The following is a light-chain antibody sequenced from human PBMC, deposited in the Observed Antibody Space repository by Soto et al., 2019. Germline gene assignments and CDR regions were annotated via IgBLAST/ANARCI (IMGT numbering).Light chain of an antibody. CDR2: AAS. J-gene: IGKJ5*01. Sequence: DIQMTQSPSSLSASVGDRVTITCRASESISRHLNWYQQKPGKAPNLLIYAASTLQNGVPSRFSGRGPSSHFTLTISRLQPEDFATYYCQQSYSTLSISFGQGTRLEIK. CDR1: ESISRH. CDR3: QQSYSTLSIS. V-gene: IGKV1-39*01.